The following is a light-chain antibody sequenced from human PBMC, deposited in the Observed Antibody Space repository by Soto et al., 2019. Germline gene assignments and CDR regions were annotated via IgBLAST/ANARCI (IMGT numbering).Light chain of an antibody. CDR3: AAWDGSLNGPV. CDR2: SNN. J-gene: IGLJ2*01. CDR1: SSNIGSNI. Sequence: QSVLTQPPSASGTPGQRVTISCSGSSSNIGSNIVSWYQQLPGTAPKHLIYSNNQRPSGVPDRFSGSKSGTSASLAISGLQSEDEADYYCAAWDGSLNGPVFGGGTKVTVL. V-gene: IGLV1-44*01.